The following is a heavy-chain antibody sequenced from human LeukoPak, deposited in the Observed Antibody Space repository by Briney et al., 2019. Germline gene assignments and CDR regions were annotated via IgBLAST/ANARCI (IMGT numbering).Heavy chain of an antibody. CDR3: AKTVCWPYYFDC. Sequence: PGGSLRLSCAASGFTFTSFPMSWVRQAPGKGLEWVSSINDNGGSTYYADSVKGRFTISRDNSNNTLYLQLNSLRAEDTAIYFCAKTVCWPYYFDCWGQGTLVTVSS. V-gene: IGHV3-23*01. CDR1: GFTFTSFP. CDR2: INDNGGST. J-gene: IGHJ4*02. D-gene: IGHD2-15*01.